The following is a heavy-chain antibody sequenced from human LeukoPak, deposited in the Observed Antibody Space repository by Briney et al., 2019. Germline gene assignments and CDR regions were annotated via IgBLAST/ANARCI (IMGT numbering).Heavy chain of an antibody. CDR1: GYIFTSYA. V-gene: IGHV1-3*04. CDR2: INTGNGNT. CDR3: ARDRAGLFDY. J-gene: IGHJ4*02. Sequence: GASVKVSCKASGYIFTSYAMHWVRQAPGQRLEWMGWINTGNGNTQYSQKFQGRVTITRDTSASTAYMELRSLRSDDTAVYYCARDRAGLFDYWGQGTLVTVSS. D-gene: IGHD3/OR15-3a*01.